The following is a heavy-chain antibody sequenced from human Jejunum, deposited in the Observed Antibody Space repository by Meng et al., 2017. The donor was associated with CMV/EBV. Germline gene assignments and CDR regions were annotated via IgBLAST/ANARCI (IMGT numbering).Heavy chain of an antibody. Sequence: FSDYYMSWIRQAPGKGLEWISSISSGGVGGRDKRMYYADSVKGRFTISRDNAKNSLYLQMNSLRAEDTAVYYCARRAGAFLSLPYFNLWGQGTLVTVSS. J-gene: IGHJ4*02. CDR3: ARRAGAFLSLPYFNL. CDR1: FSDYY. D-gene: IGHD1-26*01. CDR2: ISSGGVGGRDKRM. V-gene: IGHV3-11*04.